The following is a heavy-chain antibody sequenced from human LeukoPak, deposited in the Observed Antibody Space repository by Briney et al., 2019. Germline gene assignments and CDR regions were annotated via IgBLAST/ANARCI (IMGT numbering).Heavy chain of an antibody. D-gene: IGHD3-3*01. V-gene: IGHV1-2*02. CDR1: GYTFTSYG. CDR2: INPNSGGT. J-gene: IGHJ4*02. Sequence: ASVKVSCKASGYTFTSYGISWVRQAPGQGLEWMGWINPNSGGTNYAQKFQGRVTMTRDTSISTAYMELSRLRSDDTAVYYCAREEGMRGYDFWSGEPDDYWGQGTLVTVSS. CDR3: AREEGMRGYDFWSGEPDDY.